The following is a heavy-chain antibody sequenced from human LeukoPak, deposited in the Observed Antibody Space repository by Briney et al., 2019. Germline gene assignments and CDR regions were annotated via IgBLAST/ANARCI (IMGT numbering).Heavy chain of an antibody. V-gene: IGHV3-74*01. CDR3: AKDSKIVGPTFRSYHYMDV. CDR2: INSDGRST. J-gene: IGHJ6*03. Sequence: QPGGSLRLSCAASGFTFSNYWMHSVRHAPGKRLVWVSRINSDGRSTNYADSVKGRFTISRDNSKKTLYLQMNSLRAEDTAVYYCAKDSKIVGPTFRSYHYMDVWGKGTTVTVSS. D-gene: IGHD1-26*01. CDR1: GFTFSNYW.